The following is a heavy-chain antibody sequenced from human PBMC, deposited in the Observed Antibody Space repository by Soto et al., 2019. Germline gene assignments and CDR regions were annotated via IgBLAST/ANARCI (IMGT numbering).Heavy chain of an antibody. CDR2: IAYDGSNK. CDR3: AKDIYGGNSDAFDI. J-gene: IGHJ3*02. V-gene: IGHV3-30*18. Sequence: GGSLRLSCAASGFTFSSYGMHWVRQAPGKGLECVAVIAYDGSNKYYADSVKGRFTISRDNSKNTLYLQMNSLRAEDTAVYYCAKDIYGGNSDAFDIWGQGTMVTVS. D-gene: IGHD4-17*01. CDR1: GFTFSSYG.